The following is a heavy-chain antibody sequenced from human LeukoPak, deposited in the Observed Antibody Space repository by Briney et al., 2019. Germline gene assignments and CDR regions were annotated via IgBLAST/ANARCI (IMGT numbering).Heavy chain of an antibody. D-gene: IGHD4-17*01. CDR2: IYYSGST. CDR1: GGSISSGDYY. Sequence: SQTLSLTCTVSGGSISSGDYYWSWIRQPPGTGLEWIGYIYYSGSTYYNPSLKSRVTISVDTSKNQFSLKLSSATAADTAVYYCARPYGDYYDAFDVWGQGTMVTVSS. CDR3: ARPYGDYYDAFDV. V-gene: IGHV4-30-4*01. J-gene: IGHJ3*01.